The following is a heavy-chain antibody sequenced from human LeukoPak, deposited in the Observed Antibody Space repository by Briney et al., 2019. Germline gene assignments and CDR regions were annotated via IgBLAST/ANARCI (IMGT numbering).Heavy chain of an antibody. J-gene: IGHJ4*02. D-gene: IGHD3-10*01. V-gene: IGHV1-3*01. Sequence: ASVKVSCKASGYTFTSYAMHWVRQAPGQRLEWMGRINAGNGNTKYSQKFQGRVTITRDTSASTAYMELSSLRSEDTAVYYCARYGQKGRFDYWGQGTLVTVSS. CDR2: INAGNGNT. CDR3: ARYGQKGRFDY. CDR1: GYTFTSYA.